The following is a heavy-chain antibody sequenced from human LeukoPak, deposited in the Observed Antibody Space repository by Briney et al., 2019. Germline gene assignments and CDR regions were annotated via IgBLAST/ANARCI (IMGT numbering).Heavy chain of an antibody. Sequence: PGGSLRLSCAASGFTFSNYWMSWVRQAPGKGLEWVANIKQDGSEINYVDSVKGRFTLSRDNAKNSLYLQMNSLRTEDTAAYYGARGISTDYWGQGTLVTVSS. CDR3: ARGISTDY. CDR1: GFTFSNYW. CDR2: IKQDGSEI. J-gene: IGHJ4*02. V-gene: IGHV3-7*01. D-gene: IGHD2-15*01.